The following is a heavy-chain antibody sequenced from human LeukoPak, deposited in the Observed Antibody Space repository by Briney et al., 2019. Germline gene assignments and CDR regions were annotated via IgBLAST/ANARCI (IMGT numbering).Heavy chain of an antibody. CDR3: ARAPKYYDSSGYSVEDY. V-gene: IGHV4-34*01. Sequence: PSETLSLTCAVYGGSFSGYYWSWIRQPPGKGLEWIGEINHSGSTNYNPSLKSRVTISVDTSKNQFSLKLSSVTAADTAVYYRARAPKYYDSSGYSVEDYWGQGTLVTVSS. CDR1: GGSFSGYY. D-gene: IGHD3-22*01. CDR2: INHSGST. J-gene: IGHJ4*02.